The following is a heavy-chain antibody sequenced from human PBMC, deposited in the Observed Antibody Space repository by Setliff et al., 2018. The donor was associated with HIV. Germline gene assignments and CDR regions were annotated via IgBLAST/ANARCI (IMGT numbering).Heavy chain of an antibody. V-gene: IGHV3-15*01. CDR1: PLTFTKYA. CDR3: ITDLYGSSLSSGWSWYFQH. Sequence: PGGSLRLSCAASPLTFTKYAMHWVRQAPGQGLEWVGRIKTKTDAGATDYAAPVKGRFTISRDDSKNTLFLQMDSLTTEDTAVYYCITDLYGSSLSSGWSWYFQHWGPGTLVTVSS. D-gene: IGHD6-19*01. J-gene: IGHJ1*01. CDR2: IKTKTDAGAT.